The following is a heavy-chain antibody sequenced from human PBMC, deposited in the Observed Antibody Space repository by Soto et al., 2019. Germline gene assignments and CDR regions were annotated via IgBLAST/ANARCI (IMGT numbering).Heavy chain of an antibody. Sequence: QVQLVESGGGVVQPGRSLRLSCEASGFTFRDYAMHWVRQAPGKGLEWVAAIPSDGSAQHYADSVKGRFSISRDKSKNTLSLQMNRLRPEDAALYYCARAVAGQVRSAWTWLDYWGQGTLVTVSS. CDR1: GFTFRDYA. V-gene: IGHV3-30-3*01. J-gene: IGHJ4*02. CDR2: IPSDGSAQ. CDR3: ARAVAGQVRSAWTWLDY. D-gene: IGHD1-1*01.